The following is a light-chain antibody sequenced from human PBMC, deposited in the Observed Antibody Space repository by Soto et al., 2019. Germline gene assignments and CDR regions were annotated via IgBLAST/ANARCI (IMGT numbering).Light chain of an antibody. J-gene: IGKJ5*01. CDR2: GSS. CDR1: QSVSSSY. V-gene: IGKV3-20*01. Sequence: EIVLTQSPGTLSLSPGERATLSCRASQSVSSSYLAWYQQKPGQAPSLLIYGSSSRATGIPGRFSGSGSGTDFTLTISRLEPEYFAVYCCQQYGSSPPYTFGQGTRLEIK. CDR3: QQYGSSPPYT.